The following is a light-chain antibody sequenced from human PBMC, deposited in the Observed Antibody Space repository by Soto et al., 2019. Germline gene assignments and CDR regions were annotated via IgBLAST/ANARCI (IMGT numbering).Light chain of an antibody. V-gene: IGKV1-5*01. CDR2: DVS. CDR3: QHYHSYSNT. Sequence: DIQMTQSPSTLSASVGDRVTITCRASQTISTWLAWYQHKPGRHPKLLIFDVSTLGSGVPSRFRGSGSGTEFTLTITNVQPDEFATYYCQHYHSYSNTFGQGTKLYIK. J-gene: IGKJ2*01. CDR1: QTISTW.